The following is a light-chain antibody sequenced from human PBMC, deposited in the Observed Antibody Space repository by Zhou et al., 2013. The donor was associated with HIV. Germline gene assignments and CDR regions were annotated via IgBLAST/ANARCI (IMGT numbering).Light chain of an antibody. J-gene: IGKJ4*01. CDR2: AAS. CDR3: QQANSFPLT. V-gene: IGKV1-39*01. Sequence: DIQMTQSPSSLSASVGDRVTITCRASQSISSYLNWYQQKPGKAPKLLIYAASSLQSGVPSRFSGSGSGTDFTLTISSLRPEDFATYYCQQANSFPLTFGGGTKVEIK. CDR1: QSISSY.